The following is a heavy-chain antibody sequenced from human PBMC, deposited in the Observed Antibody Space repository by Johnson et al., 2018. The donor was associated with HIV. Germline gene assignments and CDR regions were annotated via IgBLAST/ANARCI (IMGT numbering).Heavy chain of an antibody. D-gene: IGHD5-24*01. CDR3: AKGGVGRDGNRDAFDI. CDR2: TSYDGSNK. CDR1: GLNFSDYG. J-gene: IGHJ3*02. Sequence: QVQLVESGGGVVQTGMFVTLSCAASGLNFSDYGMHWVRQAPDKGLEWVAGTSYDGSNKYYAESVKGRFTIYRDNPKNTLYLQMNSLRREDTAVYYCAKGGVGRDGNRDAFDIWGQGTMVTVSS. V-gene: IGHV3-30*18.